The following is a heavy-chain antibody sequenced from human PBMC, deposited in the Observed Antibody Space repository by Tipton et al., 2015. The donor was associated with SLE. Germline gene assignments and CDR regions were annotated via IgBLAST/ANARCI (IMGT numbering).Heavy chain of an antibody. J-gene: IGHJ4*02. V-gene: IGHV4-59*11. CDR1: GGSINSHY. CDR2: IYYSGST. CDR3: ARHGRVAEDY. Sequence: TLSLTCTVSGGSINSHYFSWIRQSPGKGLDYIGYIYYSGSTNYNPSLKSRVTISVDTSKNQFSLKLSSVTAADAAVYYCARHGRVAEDYWGQGTLVTVSS. D-gene: IGHD3-3*01.